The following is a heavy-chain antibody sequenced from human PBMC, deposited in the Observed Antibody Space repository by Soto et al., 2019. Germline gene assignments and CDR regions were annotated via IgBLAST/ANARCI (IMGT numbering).Heavy chain of an antibody. D-gene: IGHD3-9*01. Sequence: QVQLVESGGGVVPPGRSLRLSCAASGFTFSSYAMHWVRQAPGKGLEWVAVISYDGSNKYYADSVKGRFTISRDNSKNTLYLQMNSLRAEDTAVYYCATPGGTGKGYFDYWGQGTLVTVSS. V-gene: IGHV3-30-3*01. J-gene: IGHJ4*02. CDR1: GFTFSSYA. CDR3: ATPGGTGKGYFDY. CDR2: ISYDGSNK.